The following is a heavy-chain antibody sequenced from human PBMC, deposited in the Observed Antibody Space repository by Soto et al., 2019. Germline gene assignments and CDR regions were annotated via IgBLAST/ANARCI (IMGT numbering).Heavy chain of an antibody. Sequence: NPSETLSLTCTVSGGSISSYYWSWIRQPPGKGLEWIGYIYYRGSTNYNPSLKSRVTMSVDTSKNQFSLKLSSVTAADTAVYYCAGGTGIDAFDIWGQGTMVT. J-gene: IGHJ3*02. D-gene: IGHD3-10*01. V-gene: IGHV4-59*01. CDR3: AGGTGIDAFDI. CDR2: IYYRGST. CDR1: GGSISSYY.